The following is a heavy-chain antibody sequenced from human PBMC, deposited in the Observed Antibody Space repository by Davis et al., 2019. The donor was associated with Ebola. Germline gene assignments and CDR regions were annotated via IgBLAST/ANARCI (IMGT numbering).Heavy chain of an antibody. V-gene: IGHV3-74*01. D-gene: IGHD3-9*01. CDR2: INSDGSST. Sequence: GESLKISCAASGFTFSSYAMSWVRQAPGKGLVWVSRINSDGSSTSYADSVKGRFTISRDNAKNTLYLQMNSLRAEDTAVYYCARDSRYFDWLFHSDGWFDPWGQGTLVTVSS. CDR1: GFTFSSYA. J-gene: IGHJ5*02. CDR3: ARDSRYFDWLFHSDGWFDP.